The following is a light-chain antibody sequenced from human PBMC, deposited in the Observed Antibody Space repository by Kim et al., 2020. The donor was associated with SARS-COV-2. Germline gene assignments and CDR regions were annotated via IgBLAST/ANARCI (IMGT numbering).Light chain of an antibody. J-gene: IGKJ4*01. CDR3: QQRRSWPLT. V-gene: IGKV3-11*01. CDR1: QSVSSY. CDR2: DAS. Sequence: SLSPGERAPLSCRASQSVSSYLAWYQQKPGQAPRLLIFDASNRATGIPARFSGSGSETDFTLTISSLEPEDFAVYYCQQRRSWPLTFGGGTKLEI.